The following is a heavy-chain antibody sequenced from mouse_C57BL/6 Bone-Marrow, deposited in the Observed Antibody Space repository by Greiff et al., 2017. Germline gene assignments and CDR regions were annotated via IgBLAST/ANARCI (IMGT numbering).Heavy chain of an antibody. D-gene: IGHD1-1*01. V-gene: IGHV5-6*01. Sequence: EVKLVESGGDLVKPGGSLKLSCAASGYTFSSYGMSWVRQTPDKRLEWVATISSGGSYTYYPDSVKGRFTISIDNAKNTPYLQVSSLKSEETAVYYCANHRIITGDAMGYWGQGTAVTVTA. J-gene: IGHJ4*01. CDR1: GYTFSSYG. CDR3: ANHRIITGDAMGY. CDR2: ISSGGSYT.